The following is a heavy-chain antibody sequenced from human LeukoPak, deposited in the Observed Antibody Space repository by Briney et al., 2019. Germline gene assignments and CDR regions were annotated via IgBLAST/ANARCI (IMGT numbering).Heavy chain of an antibody. J-gene: IGHJ4*02. CDR2: INGDGSTS. V-gene: IGHV3-74*01. CDR1: GFTFYSYW. Sequence: GGSLRLSCAASGFTFYSYWMHWVRQAPGKGQVWVSCINGDGSTSNYADSVEGRFTISRGNAKNTLYLQMHSLRAEDTAVYYCARDEPTVTTGPPVGSWGQGTLVTVSS. CDR3: ARDEPTVTTGPPVGS. D-gene: IGHD4-17*01.